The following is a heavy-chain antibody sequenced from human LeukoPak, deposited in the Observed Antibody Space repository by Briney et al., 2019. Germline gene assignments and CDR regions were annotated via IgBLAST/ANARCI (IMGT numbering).Heavy chain of an antibody. V-gene: IGHV3-48*02. CDR1: GFTFSSYC. J-gene: IGHJ5*02. CDR2: ISASSGAM. Sequence: GGSLRLSCAASGFTFSSYCMNRLRQAPGKGLEWVAYISASSGAMYYADSVKGRFTITRDDARNSLYLLMNSLRDEDSAVYYCARDAGSYTMGNWFDPWGQRTLVTVSS. CDR3: ARDAGSYTMGNWFDP. D-gene: IGHD1-26*01.